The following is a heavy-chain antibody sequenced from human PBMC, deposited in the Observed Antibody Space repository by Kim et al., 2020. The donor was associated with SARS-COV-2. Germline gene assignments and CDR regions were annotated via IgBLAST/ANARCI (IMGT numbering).Heavy chain of an antibody. CDR3: ARQGGAGFWSGYSMYNHFDY. Sequence: SETLSLTCTVSGGSISSYYWSWIRQPPGKGLEWIGYIYYSGSTNYNPSLKSRVTISVDTSKNQFSLKLSSVTAADTAVYYCARQGGAGFWSGYSMYNHFDYWGQGTLVTVSS. CDR1: GGSISSYY. D-gene: IGHD3-3*01. CDR2: IYYSGST. V-gene: IGHV4-59*01. J-gene: IGHJ4*02.